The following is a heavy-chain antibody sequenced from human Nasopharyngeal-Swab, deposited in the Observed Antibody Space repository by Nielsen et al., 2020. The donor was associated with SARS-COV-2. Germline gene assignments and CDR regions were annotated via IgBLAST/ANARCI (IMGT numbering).Heavy chain of an antibody. D-gene: IGHD3-10*01. CDR2: IYYSGST. V-gene: IGHV4-39*01. J-gene: IGHJ6*02. CDR1: GGSFSGYY. Sequence: SETLSLTCAVYGGSFSGYYWGWIRQPPGKGLEWIGSIYYSGSTYYSPSLKSRVTISVDTSKNQFSLKLSSVTAADTAVYYCAGETLLWFGGANYGMDVWGQGTTVTVSS. CDR3: AGETLLWFGGANYGMDV.